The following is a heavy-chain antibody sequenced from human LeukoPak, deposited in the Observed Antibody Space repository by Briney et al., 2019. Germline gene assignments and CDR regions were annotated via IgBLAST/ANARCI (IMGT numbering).Heavy chain of an antibody. CDR1: GFTFSSYG. V-gene: IGHV3-30*18. CDR3: AKDRAWGAFAD. D-gene: IGHD3-16*01. CDR2: ISYDGSNK. Sequence: GGSLRLSCAASGFTFSSYGMHWVRQAPGKGLEWVAVISYDGSNKYYADSVKGRFTISRDNSKNTLYLQMNSLRAEDTAIYYCAKDRAWGAFADWGQGTLVTVSS. J-gene: IGHJ4*02.